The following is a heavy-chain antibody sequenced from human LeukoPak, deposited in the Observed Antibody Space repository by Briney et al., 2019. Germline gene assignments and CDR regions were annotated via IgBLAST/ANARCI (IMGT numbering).Heavy chain of an antibody. CDR1: GGSISSSNW. CDR3: ARESGYYYDTRYFDY. Sequence: SGTLSLTCAVSGGSISSSNWWSWVRQPPGKRLEWIGEIYHSGSTNYNPSLKRRVTISVDKSKNQFSLKLSSVTAADTAVYYCARESGYYYDTRYFDYWGQGTLVTVSS. J-gene: IGHJ4*02. D-gene: IGHD3-22*01. CDR2: IYHSGST. V-gene: IGHV4-4*02.